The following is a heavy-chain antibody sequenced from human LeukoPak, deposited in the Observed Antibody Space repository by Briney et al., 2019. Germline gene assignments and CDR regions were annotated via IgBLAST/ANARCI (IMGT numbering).Heavy chain of an antibody. V-gene: IGHV4-59*08. D-gene: IGHD1-26*01. Sequence: SETLSLTCTVSGDSFSSYYWSWIRQSPGKGLEWIAYISDSGSTNHNPSLKSRVTISVDTSKKQLSLKLSSVTAADTAVYYCARHSALYSDFYFDYWGQGTLVTVSS. CDR2: ISDSGST. J-gene: IGHJ4*02. CDR3: ARHSALYSDFYFDY. CDR1: GDSFSSYY.